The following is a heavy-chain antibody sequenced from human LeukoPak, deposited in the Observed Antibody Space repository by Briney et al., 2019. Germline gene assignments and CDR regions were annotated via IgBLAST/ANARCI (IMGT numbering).Heavy chain of an antibody. D-gene: IGHD3-22*01. Sequence: GGSLRLSCAASGFTLSNAWMNWVRQAPGKGLEWVGLIKSKTNGETRDYAAPVKGRFTISRDDSDNTLYLQMNSLKNEDTAVYYCAKDVMIVVVIQLDYWGQGTLVTVSS. CDR3: AKDVMIVVVIQLDY. CDR1: GFTLSNAW. V-gene: IGHV3-15*01. J-gene: IGHJ4*02. CDR2: IKSKTNGETR.